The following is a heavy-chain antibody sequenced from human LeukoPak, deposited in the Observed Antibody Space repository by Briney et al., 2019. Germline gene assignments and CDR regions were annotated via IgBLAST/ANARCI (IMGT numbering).Heavy chain of an antibody. V-gene: IGHV4-59*08. D-gene: IGHD6-19*01. Sequence: ASETLSLTCTVSGGSISSYYWSWIRQPPGKGLEWIGYIYYSGSTNYNPSLKSRVTISVDTSKNQFSLKLSSVTAADTAVYYCAKQGRGTVAGTYYYYGMDVWGQGTTVTVS. J-gene: IGHJ6*02. CDR2: IYYSGST. CDR1: GGSISSYY. CDR3: AKQGRGTVAGTYYYYGMDV.